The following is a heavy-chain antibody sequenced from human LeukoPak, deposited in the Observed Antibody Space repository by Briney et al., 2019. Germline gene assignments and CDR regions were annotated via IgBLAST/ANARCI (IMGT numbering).Heavy chain of an antibody. J-gene: IGHJ4*02. CDR3: ARATPYYDFWSGYYRGAVLGYFDY. D-gene: IGHD3-3*01. CDR2: INHSGST. CDR1: GGSFSGYY. V-gene: IGHV4-34*01. Sequence: PSETLSLTCAVYGGSFSGYYWSWIRQPPGKGLEWIGEINHSGSTNYNPSLKSRVTISVDTSKNQFSLKLSSVTAADTAVYYCARATPYYDFWSGYYRGAVLGYFDYWGQGTLVTVSS.